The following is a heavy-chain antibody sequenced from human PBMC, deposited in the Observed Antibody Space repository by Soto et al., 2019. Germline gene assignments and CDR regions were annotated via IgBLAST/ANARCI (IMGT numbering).Heavy chain of an antibody. CDR1: GLTFSSYA. Sequence: EVQLLESGGGLVQPGGSLRRSCADSGLTFSSYAMSWVRQAPGKGLEWSSAISGSGGSTYYADSVKGRFTISRDNYKNTLYLQLNSLRAEDTAVYYCAKVPARLLFGELFQYFDYWGQGTLVTVSS. D-gene: IGHD3-10*01. CDR3: AKVPARLLFGELFQYFDY. V-gene: IGHV3-23*01. J-gene: IGHJ4*02. CDR2: ISGSGGST.